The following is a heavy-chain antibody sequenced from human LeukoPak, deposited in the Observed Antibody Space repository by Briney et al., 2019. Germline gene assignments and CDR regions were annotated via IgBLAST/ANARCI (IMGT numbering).Heavy chain of an antibody. Sequence: SETLSLTCTVSGGSISSGGYYWSWIRQHPGKGLEWIGYIYYSGSTYYNPSLKSRVTISVDTSKNQFSLKLSSVTAADTAVYYCANMSPDDYYYYYMDVWGKGTTVTVSS. J-gene: IGHJ6*03. CDR3: ANMSPDDYYYYYMDV. V-gene: IGHV4-31*03. CDR1: GGSISSGGYY. D-gene: IGHD3-10*02. CDR2: IYYSGST.